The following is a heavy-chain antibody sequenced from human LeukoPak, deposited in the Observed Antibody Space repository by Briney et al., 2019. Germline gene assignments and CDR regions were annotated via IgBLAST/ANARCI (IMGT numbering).Heavy chain of an antibody. CDR3: ARWCSMGTVLRFLEWHAFDI. CDR2: IKQDGSEK. CDR1: PSTFSSYW. J-gene: IGHJ3*02. V-gene: IGHV3-7*01. D-gene: IGHD3-3*01. Sequence: GGSLRLSCAASPSTFSSYWMSWVRQAPGKGLEWVANIKQDGSEKYYVDSVKGRFTISRDNAKNSLYLQMNSRRAEDTAVYYCARWCSMGTVLRFLEWHAFDIWGQGTMVTVSS.